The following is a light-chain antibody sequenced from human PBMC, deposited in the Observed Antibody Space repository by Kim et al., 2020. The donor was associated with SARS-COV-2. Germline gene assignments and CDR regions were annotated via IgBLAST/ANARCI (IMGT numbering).Light chain of an antibody. CDR2: EDD. Sequence: KTVTRSCTRLGGSIDDNYVQWYQQRPGGGPTTVIYEDDQRPSGVSDRFSGSIDNSSNSASLTISGLKTEDEADYYCLSYNRSNVVFGGGTQLTVL. CDR3: LSYNRSNVV. V-gene: IGLV6-57*03. CDR1: GGSIDDNY. J-gene: IGLJ2*01.